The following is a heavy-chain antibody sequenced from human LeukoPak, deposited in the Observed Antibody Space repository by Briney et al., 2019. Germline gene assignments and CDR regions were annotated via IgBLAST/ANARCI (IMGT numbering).Heavy chain of an antibody. CDR3: ARGGGGYCSSTSCYIDY. J-gene: IGHJ4*02. CDR1: GGSISSGSYY. Sequence: KSSETLSLTCTVSGGSISSGSYYWSWIRQPAGKGLEWIGRIYTSGSTNYDPSLKSRVTISVDTSKNQFSLKLSSVTAADTAVYYCARGGGGYCSSTSCYIDYWGQGTLVTVSS. CDR2: IYTSGST. V-gene: IGHV4-61*02. D-gene: IGHD2-2*01.